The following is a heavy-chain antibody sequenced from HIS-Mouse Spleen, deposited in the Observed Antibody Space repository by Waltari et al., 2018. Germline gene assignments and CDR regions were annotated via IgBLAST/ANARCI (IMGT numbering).Heavy chain of an antibody. CDR2: IYTSGRT. D-gene: IGHD5-12*01. Sequence: QVQLQESGPGLVKPSETLSLTCTVSGGSISSYSWSWIRQPAGKGLEWLGRIYTSGRTNYNPSLKSRGTMSVDTSKNKFSLKLSSVTAADTAVYYCARGYSGYDWLDYWCQGTLVTVSS. J-gene: IGHJ4*02. V-gene: IGHV4-4*07. CDR1: GGSISSYS. CDR3: ARGYSGYDWLDY.